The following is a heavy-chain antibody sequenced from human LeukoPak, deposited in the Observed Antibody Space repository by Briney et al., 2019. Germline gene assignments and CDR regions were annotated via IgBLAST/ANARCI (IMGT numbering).Heavy chain of an antibody. CDR2: IKSKTDSGTT. D-gene: IGHD3-3*01. CDR3: TTDRSEGHNYDFWSGYYTGGDSFDY. J-gene: IGHJ4*02. V-gene: IGHV3-15*01. CDR1: GFTFSNAW. Sequence: PGGSLRLSCAASGFTFSNAWMSWVRQAPGKGLEWVGRIKSKTDSGTTDYAAPVKGRFTISRDDSKNTLYLQMNSLKTEDTAVYYCTTDRSEGHNYDFWSGYYTGGDSFDYWGQGTLVTVSS.